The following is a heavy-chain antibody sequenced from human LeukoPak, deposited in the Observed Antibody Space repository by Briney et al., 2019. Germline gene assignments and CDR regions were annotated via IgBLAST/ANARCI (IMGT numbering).Heavy chain of an antibody. Sequence: GDSLKISCQASGYSFTNYWIGWVRQMPGKGPEWMGIIYPGDSDTRYSPSFRGQVTISADKSISTAYLQWSSLKASDTALYYCARQGNSDYYYGLDVWGQGTTVTVSS. CDR1: GYSFTNYW. J-gene: IGHJ6*02. V-gene: IGHV5-51*01. CDR2: IYPGDSDT. D-gene: IGHD5-18*01. CDR3: ARQGNSDYYYGLDV.